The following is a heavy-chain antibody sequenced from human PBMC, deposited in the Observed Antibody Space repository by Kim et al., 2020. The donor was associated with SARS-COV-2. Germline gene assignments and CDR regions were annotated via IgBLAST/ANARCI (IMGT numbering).Heavy chain of an antibody. V-gene: IGHV4-4*02. J-gene: IGHJ5*02. D-gene: IGHD6-13*01. Sequence: LKSRVTISVDKSKNQFSLKLSSVTAADTAVYYCARDPGIAAAGTSDWFDPWGQGTLVTVSS. CDR3: ARDPGIAAAGTSDWFDP.